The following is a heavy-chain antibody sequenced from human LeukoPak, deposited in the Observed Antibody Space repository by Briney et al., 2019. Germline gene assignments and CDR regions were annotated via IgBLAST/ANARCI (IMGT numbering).Heavy chain of an antibody. V-gene: IGHV1-2*02. CDR1: GYTFTGYY. Sequence: ASVKVSCKASGYTFTGYYMHWVRQAPGQGLEWMGWINPNSDGTNYAQKFQGRVTMTRDTSISTAYMELSRLRSDDTAVYYCARERDIVVVVAAILGYWGQGTLVTVSS. CDR3: ARERDIVVVVAAILGY. CDR2: INPNSDGT. J-gene: IGHJ4*02. D-gene: IGHD2-15*01.